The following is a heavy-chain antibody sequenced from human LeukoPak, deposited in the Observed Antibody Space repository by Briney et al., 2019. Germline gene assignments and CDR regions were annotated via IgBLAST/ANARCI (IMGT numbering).Heavy chain of an antibody. CDR2: IYYSGST. D-gene: IGHD3-9*01. V-gene: IGHV4-30-4*01. Sequence: SQTLSLTCTASGGSISSGDYYWSWIRQPPGKGLEWIGYIYYSGSTYYNPSLKSRVTISVDTSKNQFSLKLSSVTAADTAVYYCARGLDYDILTGYYKAPGEFDPWGQGTLVTVSS. CDR1: GGSISSGDYY. CDR3: ARGLDYDILTGYYKAPGEFDP. J-gene: IGHJ5*02.